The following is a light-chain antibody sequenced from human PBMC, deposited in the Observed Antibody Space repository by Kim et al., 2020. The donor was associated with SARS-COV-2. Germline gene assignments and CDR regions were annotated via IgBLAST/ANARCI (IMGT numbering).Light chain of an antibody. CDR2: DAF. CDR1: QDISNS. V-gene: IGKV1-8*01. J-gene: IGKJ4*02. Sequence: ASAGDRVTITCRASQDISNSLAWYQQKPGKAPELLIYDAFTLHSGVSPRFSGSRSGTDFTLTISSLQSEDFATYYCQQHYIYPLTFGGGTKVDIK. CDR3: QQHYIYPLT.